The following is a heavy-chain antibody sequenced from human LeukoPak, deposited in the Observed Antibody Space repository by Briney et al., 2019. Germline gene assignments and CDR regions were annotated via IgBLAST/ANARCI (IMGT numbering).Heavy chain of an antibody. CDR1: GGSISSGGYY. D-gene: IGHD4-11*01. Sequence: PSETLSLTCIVSGGSISSGGYYWSWIRQPPGKGLEWIGYIYHSGSTYYNPSLKSRVTISVDRSKNQFSLKLSSVTAADTAVYYCARVEAALLYSSNYWGQGTLVTVSS. CDR2: IYHSGST. V-gene: IGHV4-30-2*01. J-gene: IGHJ4*02. CDR3: ARVEAALLYSSNY.